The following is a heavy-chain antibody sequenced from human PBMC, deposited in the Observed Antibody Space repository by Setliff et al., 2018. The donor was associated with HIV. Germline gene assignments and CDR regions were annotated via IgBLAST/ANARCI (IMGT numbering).Heavy chain of an antibody. V-gene: IGHV1-24*01. CDR3: VRERVGGYFDY. CDR2: FDPEDDET. CDR1: GYTLTELS. D-gene: IGHD1-26*01. J-gene: IGHJ4*02. Sequence: ASVKVSCKVSGYTLTELSIHWVRQAPGKGLEWMGGFDPEDDETIYAQKFQGRVTMTGDTSTDTAYMELSSLRSEDTAVYYCVRERVGGYFDYWGQGTLVTVSS.